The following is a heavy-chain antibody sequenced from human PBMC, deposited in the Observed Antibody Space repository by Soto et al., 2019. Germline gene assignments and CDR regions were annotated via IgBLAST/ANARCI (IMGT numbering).Heavy chain of an antibody. CDR3: ARESEDLTSNFDY. CDR1: GFTFTRYS. Sequence: LRLSCAASGFTFTRYSTNWVRQAPGKGLEWVSSISSTTNYIYYGDSMKGRFTISRDNAKNSLYLEMNSLRAEDTAVYYCARESEDLTSNFDYWGQGTLVTVSS. J-gene: IGHJ4*02. V-gene: IGHV3-21*06. CDR2: ISSTTNYI.